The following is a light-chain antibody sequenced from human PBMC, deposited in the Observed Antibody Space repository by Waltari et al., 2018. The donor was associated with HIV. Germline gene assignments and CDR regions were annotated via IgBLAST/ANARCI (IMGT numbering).Light chain of an antibody. J-gene: IGKJ1*01. CDR3: QQSHSAPLA. V-gene: IGKV1-39*01. CDR1: QSINTY. CDR2: VAS. Sequence: DIQMTPSPSSLSASIGDSVTLTCRASQSINTYLTWYQQKPGKAPNLLIYVASNLQSGVPSRFSGSGSGTDFTLTISSLQPEDFATYYCQQSHSAPLAFGQGTKVELK.